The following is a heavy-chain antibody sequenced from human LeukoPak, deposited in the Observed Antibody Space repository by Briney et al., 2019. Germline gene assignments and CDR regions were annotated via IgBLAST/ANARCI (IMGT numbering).Heavy chain of an antibody. J-gene: IGHJ2*01. CDR2: INPSGGST. CDR3: ARQEVSGSYYWYFDL. Sequence: GASVKVSCKASGYTFTSYYMHWVRQAPGQGLEWMGIINPSGGSTSYAQKFQGRVTMTRDTSISTAYMELSRLRSDDTAVYYCARQEVSGSYYWYFDLWGRGTLVTVSS. V-gene: IGHV1-46*01. D-gene: IGHD1-26*01. CDR1: GYTFTSYY.